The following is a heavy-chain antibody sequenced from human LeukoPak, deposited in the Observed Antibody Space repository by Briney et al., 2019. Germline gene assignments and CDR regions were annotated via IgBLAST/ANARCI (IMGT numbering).Heavy chain of an antibody. V-gene: IGHV5-51*01. J-gene: IGHJ6*03. D-gene: IGHD3-9*01. CDR2: IYPGDSDT. CDR1: GYSFTSYW. CDR3: ASPGRDDILTGYPKRDYYYYYMDV. Sequence: GESLKISCKGSGYSFTSYWIGWVRQMPGKGLEWMGIIYPGDSDTRYSPSFQGQVTISADKSISTAYLQWSSLKASDTAMYYCASPGRDDILTGYPKRDYYYYYMDVWGKGTTVTVSS.